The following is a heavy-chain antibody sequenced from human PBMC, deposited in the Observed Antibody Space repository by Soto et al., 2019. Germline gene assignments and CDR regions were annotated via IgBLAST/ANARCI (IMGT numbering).Heavy chain of an antibody. V-gene: IGHV1-18*01. CDR3: ARDKGGGFCTNGRCCDS. CDR1: GYTFTSYG. Sequence: QVQLVQSGAEVKKPGASVKVSCKASGYTFTSYGISWVRQAPGQGLEWMGWISAYNGNTNYAQKIQGRVTMTTDTATSTAYMELRGLRSDDTAVYYCARDKGGGFCTNGRCCDSWGQGTLVTVSS. CDR2: ISAYNGNT. D-gene: IGHD2-8*01. J-gene: IGHJ4*02.